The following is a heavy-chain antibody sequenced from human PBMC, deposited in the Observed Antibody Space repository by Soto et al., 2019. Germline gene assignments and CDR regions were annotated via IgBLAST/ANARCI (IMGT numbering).Heavy chain of an antibody. J-gene: IGHJ4*02. Sequence: GGSLRLSCAASGFTFSSYAMSWVRQAPGKGLEWVSAISGSGGSTYYADSVKGRFTISRDNPKNTLYLQMNSLRAEDTAVYYCAKQGAAAVAGTVNVYWGQGTLVTVSS. CDR1: GFTFSSYA. CDR3: AKQGAAAVAGTVNVY. V-gene: IGHV3-23*01. D-gene: IGHD6-19*01. CDR2: ISGSGGST.